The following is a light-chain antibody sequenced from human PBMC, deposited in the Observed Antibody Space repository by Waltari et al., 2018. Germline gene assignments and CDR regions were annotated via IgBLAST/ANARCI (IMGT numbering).Light chain of an antibody. CDR3: QQYGSSPYT. CDR2: AAS. Sequence: DLQVTQSPSSLSASVGDRVIITCRTSQTITNYLNWYQQKPGKAPQLLIYAASNLQSGVPSRFSGSGSGTDFTLTISSLQPDDFAVYYCQQYGSSPYTFGQGTKLEIK. J-gene: IGKJ2*01. V-gene: IGKV1-39*01. CDR1: QTITNY.